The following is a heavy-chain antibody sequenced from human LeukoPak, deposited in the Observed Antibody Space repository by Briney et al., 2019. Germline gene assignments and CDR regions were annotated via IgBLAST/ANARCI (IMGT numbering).Heavy chain of an antibody. D-gene: IGHD6-13*01. CDR2: INHSGST. CDR1: GGSFSGYY. J-gene: IGHJ4*02. CDR3: ARGVYIAAAQYAY. V-gene: IGHV4-34*01. Sequence: SETLSLTCAVYGGSFSGYYWSWIRQPPGKGLEWIGEINHSGSTNYNPSLKSRVTISVDTSKNQFSLKLSSVAAADTAVYYCARGVYIAAAQYAYWGQGTLVTVPS.